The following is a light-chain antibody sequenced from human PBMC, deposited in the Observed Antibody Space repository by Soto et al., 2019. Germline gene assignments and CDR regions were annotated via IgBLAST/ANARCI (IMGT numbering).Light chain of an antibody. CDR1: SSDVGGYNY. CDR3: SSYTSSSTLV. CDR2: EVS. J-gene: IGLJ3*02. V-gene: IGLV2-14*01. Sequence: QSALTQPASVSGSPGQSITISCTGTSSDVGGYNYVSWYQQHPGKAPKLMIYEVSNRPAGVSNRFSGSKSGNTASLTISGHQAEDEAYYYCSSYTSSSTLVFGGGTKVTVL.